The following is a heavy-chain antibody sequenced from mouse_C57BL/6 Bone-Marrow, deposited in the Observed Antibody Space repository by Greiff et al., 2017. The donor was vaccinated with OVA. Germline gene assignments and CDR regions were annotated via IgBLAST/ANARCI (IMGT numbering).Heavy chain of an antibody. CDR1: GYTFTSYG. CDR3: ARGSSGYVGWFAY. D-gene: IGHD3-2*02. V-gene: IGHV1-81*01. J-gene: IGHJ3*01. Sequence: VQVVESGAELARPGASVKLSCKASGYTFTSYGISWVKQRTGQGLEWIGEIYPRSGNTYYNEKFKGKATLTADKSSSTAYMELRSLTSEDSAVYFCARGSSGYVGWFAYWGQGTLVTVSA. CDR2: IYPRSGNT.